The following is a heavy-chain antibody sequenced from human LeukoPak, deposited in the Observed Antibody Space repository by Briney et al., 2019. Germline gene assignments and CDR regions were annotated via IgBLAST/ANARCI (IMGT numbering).Heavy chain of an antibody. CDR3: ARDGSEYYDSSGYYDY. V-gene: IGHV3-11*01. CDR2: ISSSGSTI. CDR1: GSTFSDYY. Sequence: GGSLRLSCAASGSTFSDYYMSWIRQAPGKGLEWVSYISSSGSTIYYADSVKGRFTISRDNAKNSLYLQMNSLRAEDTAVYYCARDGSEYYDSSGYYDYWGQGTLVTVSS. D-gene: IGHD3-22*01. J-gene: IGHJ4*02.